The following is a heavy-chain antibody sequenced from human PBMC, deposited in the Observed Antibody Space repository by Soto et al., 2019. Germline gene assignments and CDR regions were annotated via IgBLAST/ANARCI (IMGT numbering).Heavy chain of an antibody. CDR3: ARVVPGPQDYTFDY. CDR2: SRNKANSYTT. CDR1: GFTFSDHY. D-gene: IGHD4-4*01. J-gene: IGHJ4*02. V-gene: IGHV3-72*01. Sequence: PGGSLRLSGAVAGFTFSDHYIAWVRQAPGKGREWVGRSRNKANSYTTEYAASVKGRFTISRDDSKNSLYLQMNSLKTEDTAVYFCARVVPGPQDYTFDYWGQGTLVTVSS.